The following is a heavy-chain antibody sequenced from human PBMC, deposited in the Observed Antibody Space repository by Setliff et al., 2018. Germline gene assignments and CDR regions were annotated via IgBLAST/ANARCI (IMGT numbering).Heavy chain of an antibody. Sequence: ASVKVSCKASGYTFTNYAINWVRQAPGQGLEWVGWISAYSGNTYYAQKFQGRVTMTTDTSTATAYLELRSLRSDDTAVYYCSRLVRYCTRTSCQRASGEDYWGQGTLVTISS. CDR2: ISAYSGNT. D-gene: IGHD2-2*01. CDR3: SRLVRYCTRTSCQRASGEDY. CDR1: GYTFTNYA. J-gene: IGHJ4*02. V-gene: IGHV1-18*01.